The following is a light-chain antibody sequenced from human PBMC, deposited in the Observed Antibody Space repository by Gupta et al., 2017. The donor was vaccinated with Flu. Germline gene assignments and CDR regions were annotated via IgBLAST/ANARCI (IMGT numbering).Light chain of an antibody. CDR2: AAS. CDR3: QQSYSTPWR. CDR1: QSINSY. J-gene: IGKJ1*01. Sequence: PSSLSASVGDRVTITCRASQSINSYLNWYQQKPGKAPKLLIYAASSLQTGVPSRFSGSESGTDFTLTISRLQPEDFATYYCQQSYSTPWRFGQGTKVEIK. V-gene: IGKV1-39*01.